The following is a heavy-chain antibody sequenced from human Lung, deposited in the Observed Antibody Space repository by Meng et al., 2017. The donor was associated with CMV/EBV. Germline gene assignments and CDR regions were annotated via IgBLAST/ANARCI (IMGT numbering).Heavy chain of an antibody. CDR2: IYWNDDK. D-gene: IGHD3-16*01. CDR3: AHRPPLGGVLDY. J-gene: IGHJ4*02. V-gene: IGHV2-5*01. Sequence: SGPMLVXSTQSLTLTCTFSGFSLSTSGVGVGWIRQPPGKALEWLAFIYWNDDKHYSPSLKSRLTITKDTSKSQVVLTMTNMDPVDTATYYYAHRPPLGGVLDYWRQGSVVSVSS. CDR1: GFSLSTSGVG.